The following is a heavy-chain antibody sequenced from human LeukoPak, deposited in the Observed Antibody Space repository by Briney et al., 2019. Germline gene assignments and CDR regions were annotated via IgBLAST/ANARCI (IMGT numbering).Heavy chain of an antibody. V-gene: IGHV1-18*01. CDR1: GYTFTSYG. J-gene: IGHJ4*02. D-gene: IGHD3-10*01. CDR3: ARGPYYYGSGSYCYFDY. CDR2: ISAYNGNT. Sequence: GASVTVSCKASGYTFTSYGISWVRQAPGQGLEWMGWISAYNGNTNYAQKLQGRVTMTTDTSTSTAYMELRSLRSDDTAVYYCARGPYYYGSGSYCYFDYWGQGTLVTVSS.